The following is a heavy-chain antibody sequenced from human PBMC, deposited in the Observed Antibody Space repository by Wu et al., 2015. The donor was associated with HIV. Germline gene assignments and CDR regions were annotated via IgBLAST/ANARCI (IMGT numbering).Heavy chain of an antibody. CDR2: INPNSGGA. V-gene: IGHV1-2*02. J-gene: IGHJ4*02. CDR1: GYTFSAAY. D-gene: IGHD2-8*02. CDR3: AAVYCTGGICYLGY. Sequence: LVQSATEVKKPGASVKVSCKTSGYTFSAAYIHWVRQAPGQGLEWMGSINPNSGGADYAQNVQGRVTITRDKSISTAYMELNTLRSDDTGVYYCAAVYCTGGICYLGYWGQGTLLIVSS.